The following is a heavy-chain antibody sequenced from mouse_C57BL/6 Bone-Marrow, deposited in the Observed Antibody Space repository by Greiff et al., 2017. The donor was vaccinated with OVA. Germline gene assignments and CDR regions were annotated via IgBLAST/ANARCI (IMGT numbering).Heavy chain of an antibody. CDR1: GYAFSSPW. D-gene: IGHD4-1*02. V-gene: IGHV1-82*01. CDR3: ARQLFAY. J-gene: IGHJ3*01. Sequence: QVQLQQSGPELVKPGASVKISCKASGYAFSSPWMNWVKQRPGKGLEWIGRIYPGDGDTNYNGKFKGKATLTADKSSSTAYMQLSSLTSEDSAVYFCARQLFAYWGQGTLVTVSA. CDR2: IYPGDGDT.